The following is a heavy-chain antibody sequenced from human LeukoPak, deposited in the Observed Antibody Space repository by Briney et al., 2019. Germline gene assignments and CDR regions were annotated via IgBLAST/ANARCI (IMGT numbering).Heavy chain of an antibody. D-gene: IGHD3-10*01. J-gene: IGHJ4*02. CDR3: ARVRDNPRLKWNYFDY. V-gene: IGHV4-34*01. CDR1: GGSFSGYY. Sequence: SETLSLTCAVYGGSFSGYYWSWIRQPPGKGLEWIGEINQSGSTNYNPSLKSRVTISVDTSKNQFSLKLSSVTAADTAVYYCARVRDNPRLKWNYFDYWGQGTLVTVSS. CDR2: INQSGST.